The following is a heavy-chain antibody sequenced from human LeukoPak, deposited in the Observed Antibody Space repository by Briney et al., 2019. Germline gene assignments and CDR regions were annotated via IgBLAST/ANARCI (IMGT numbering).Heavy chain of an antibody. D-gene: IGHD3-9*01. J-gene: IGHJ3*02. CDR3: AKDILRYFDWLSPDAFDI. Sequence: GGSLRLSCAASGFTFDDYAMHWVRQAPGKGLEWVSGISWNSSSIGYADSVKGRFTISRDNAKNSLYLQMNSLRAEDTALYYCAKDILRYFDWLSPDAFDIWGQGTMVTVSS. CDR1: GFTFDDYA. CDR2: ISWNSSSI. V-gene: IGHV3-9*01.